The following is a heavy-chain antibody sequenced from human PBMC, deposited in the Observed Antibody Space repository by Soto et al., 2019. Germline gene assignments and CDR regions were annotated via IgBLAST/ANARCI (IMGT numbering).Heavy chain of an antibody. CDR3: AKVRYSSPMGYYYGMDV. Sequence: SEKVSCKASRVAFSKFIVTWVRQAPGLGLEWVGGIIPIFGTANYAQKFQGRVTITADESTSTSYMEVNNLRSEDTAVYYCAKVRYSSPMGYYYGMDVWGQGTTVTVSS. J-gene: IGHJ6*02. CDR2: IIPIFGTA. CDR1: RVAFSKFI. D-gene: IGHD6-19*01. V-gene: IGHV1-69*13.